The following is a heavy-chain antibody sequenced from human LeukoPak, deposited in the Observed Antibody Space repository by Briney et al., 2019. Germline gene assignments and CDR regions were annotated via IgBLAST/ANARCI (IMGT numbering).Heavy chain of an antibody. Sequence: SVKVSCKASGGTFSSYAISWVRQAPGQGLEWMGRIIPIFGTANYAQKFQGRVTITTDESTSTAYMELSSLRSEDTAVYCCARERPRKYCSGGSCPIDYWGQGTLVTVSS. CDR3: ARERPRKYCSGGSCPIDY. J-gene: IGHJ4*02. CDR2: IIPIFGTA. V-gene: IGHV1-69*05. CDR1: GGTFSSYA. D-gene: IGHD2-15*01.